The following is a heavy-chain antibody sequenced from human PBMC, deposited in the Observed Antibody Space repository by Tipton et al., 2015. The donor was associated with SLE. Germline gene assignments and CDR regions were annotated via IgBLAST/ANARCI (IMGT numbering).Heavy chain of an antibody. J-gene: IGHJ6*02. V-gene: IGHV3-33*08. CDR2: IWYDGSNK. CDR1: GFTFSTYG. CDR3: AGALALYGMDV. Sequence: RSLRLSCAASGFTFSTYGMHWVRQAPGKGLEWVAVIWYDGSNKYYADSVKGRFTISRDNSKNTLYLQMNSLRAEDTAVYYCAGALALYGMDVWGQGTTVTVSS.